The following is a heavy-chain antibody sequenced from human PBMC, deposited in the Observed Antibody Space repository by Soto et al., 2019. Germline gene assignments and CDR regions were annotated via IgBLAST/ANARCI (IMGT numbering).Heavy chain of an antibody. J-gene: IGHJ4*01. CDR2: INPSGGST. CDR3: ARGGDTALDTPQLY. V-gene: IGHV1-46*01. Sequence: QVQLVQSGAEVKKPGASVKVSCKASGYTFTTYYMHWVRQAPGQGLEWLGVINPSGGSTSNAQKFQGRVIMNRDTSTSTGYKELNSLRYEETAVYYCARGGDTALDTPQLYWGQGTLVAVSS. CDR1: GYTFTTYY. D-gene: IGHD5-18*01.